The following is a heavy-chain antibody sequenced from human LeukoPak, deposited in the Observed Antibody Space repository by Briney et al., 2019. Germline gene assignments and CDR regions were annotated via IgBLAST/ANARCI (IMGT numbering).Heavy chain of an antibody. CDR1: GESFTDYY. V-gene: IGHV4-34*01. Sequence: PSETLSLTCALYGESFTDYYWNWIRQPPGKGLEWTGEISHSGSTNYNPSLKSRVTISVDTSKNQFSLKLSSVTAADTAVYYCARRITIFGVVKDYFDYWGQGTLVTVSS. CDR3: ARRITIFGVVKDYFDY. D-gene: IGHD3-3*01. CDR2: ISHSGST. J-gene: IGHJ4*02.